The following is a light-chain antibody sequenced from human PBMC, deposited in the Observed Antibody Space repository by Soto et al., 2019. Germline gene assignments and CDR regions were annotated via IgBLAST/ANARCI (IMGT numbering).Light chain of an antibody. J-gene: IGKJ3*01. V-gene: IGKV3-15*01. CDR2: GAY. Sequence: ERVMAQSPATLSVSPGERATLSCRASQSVSSNLAWYHQKTGQPPRLLIYGAYTRATGIPARFSGSGSGTDFSLTISSLQSEDLAVYYCQHYNNWPLTFGPGTKVDLK. CDR1: QSVSSN. CDR3: QHYNNWPLT.